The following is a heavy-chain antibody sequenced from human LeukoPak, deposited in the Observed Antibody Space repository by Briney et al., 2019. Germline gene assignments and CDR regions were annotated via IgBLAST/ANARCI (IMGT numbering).Heavy chain of an antibody. D-gene: IGHD6-19*01. CDR3: AKDRRIAVNFHFDY. J-gene: IGHJ4*02. CDR1: GFTFTSYA. V-gene: IGHV3-23*01. CDR2: ISGSGGST. Sequence: GGSLRLSCAASGFTFTSYAMSWVRQAPGKGLEWVSAISGSGGSTYYADSVKGRFTISRDNSKNTLYLQMNSLRAEDTAVYYCAKDRRIAVNFHFDYWGQGTLVTVSS.